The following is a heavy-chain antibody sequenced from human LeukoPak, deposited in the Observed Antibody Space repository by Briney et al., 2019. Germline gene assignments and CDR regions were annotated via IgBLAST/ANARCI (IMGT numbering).Heavy chain of an antibody. D-gene: IGHD6-13*01. Sequence: GGSLRLSCAASGFTFSSYSMNWVRQAPGKGLEWVSYISSSSSTIYYADSVKGRFTISRDNAKNSLYLQMNSLRAEDTAVYYCARDGSSWSLNWFDPWGQGTLVTVSS. CDR1: GFTFSSYS. J-gene: IGHJ5*02. CDR2: ISSSSSTI. CDR3: ARDGSSWSLNWFDP. V-gene: IGHV3-48*04.